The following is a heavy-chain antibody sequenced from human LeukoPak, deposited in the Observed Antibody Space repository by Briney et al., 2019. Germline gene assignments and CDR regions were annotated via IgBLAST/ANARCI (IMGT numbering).Heavy chain of an antibody. CDR2: IWYDGSNK. V-gene: IGHV3-33*01. J-gene: IGHJ5*02. Sequence: PGGSLRLSCAASGFTFSSYGMHWVRQAPGKGLGWVAVIWYDGSNKYYADSVKGRFTISRDNSKNTLYLQMNSLRAEDTAVYYCARGSFRVLGPYPGWGPWGQGTLVTVSS. CDR1: GFTFSSYG. CDR3: ARGSFRVLGPYPGWGP. D-gene: IGHD3-16*01.